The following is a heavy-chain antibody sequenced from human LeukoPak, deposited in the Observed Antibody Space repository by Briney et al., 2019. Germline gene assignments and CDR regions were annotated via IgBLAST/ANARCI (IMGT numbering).Heavy chain of an antibody. D-gene: IGHD6-19*01. J-gene: IGHJ4*02. CDR3: ARDRGAVAGPSDY. CDR2: INPNSGGT. V-gene: IGHV1-2*02. Sequence: RASVKVSCKASGYTFTGYYMHCVRQAPGQGLEWMGWINPNSGGTNYAQKFQGRVTIARDTSISTAYMELSRLRSDDTAVYYCARDRGAVAGPSDYWGQGTLVTVSS. CDR1: GYTFTGYY.